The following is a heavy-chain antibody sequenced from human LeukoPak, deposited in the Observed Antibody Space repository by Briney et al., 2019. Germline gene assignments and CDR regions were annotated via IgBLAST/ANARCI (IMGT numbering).Heavy chain of an antibody. CDR1: GFTFSSYW. J-gene: IGHJ4*02. CDR2: IKQDGSEK. V-gene: IGHV3-7*01. CDR3: ATTGGYSGYDLGIFDY. D-gene: IGHD5-12*01. Sequence: GGSLRLSCAASGFTFSSYWMSWVRQAPGKGLEWVANIKQDGSEKYYVDSVKGRFTISRDNAKNSLYLQMNSLRAEDTAVYYCATTGGYSGYDLGIFDYWGQGTLVTVSS.